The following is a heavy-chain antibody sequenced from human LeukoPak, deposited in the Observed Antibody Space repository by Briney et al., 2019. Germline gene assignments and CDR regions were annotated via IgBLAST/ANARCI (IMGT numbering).Heavy chain of an antibody. CDR2: IYNSVTT. Sequence: SETLSLTCTVSGLSISANSWSWIRQPPGKGLEWIGYIYNSVTTNYNPSLTSRVTISVDTSKNQLSLKLSSATAADTAVYYCARGARSSDYWGQGTLVTVSS. D-gene: IGHD3-10*01. CDR1: GLSISANS. J-gene: IGHJ4*02. V-gene: IGHV4-59*13. CDR3: ARGARSSDY.